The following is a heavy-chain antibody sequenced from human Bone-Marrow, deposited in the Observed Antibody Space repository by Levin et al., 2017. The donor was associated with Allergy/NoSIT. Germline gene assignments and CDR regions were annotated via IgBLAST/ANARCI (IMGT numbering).Heavy chain of an antibody. CDR1: GGVFISHA. V-gene: IGHV1-69*13. CDR3: ARDRTFRRYDRSGYYDADAFDI. D-gene: IGHD3-22*01. J-gene: IGHJ3*02. Sequence: ASVKVSCKTSGGVFISHALSWVRQAPGQGLEWMGGVIPFFRTTDYAPKFQGRVTITADESSTTTYIELSNLRSEDTAVYYCARDRTFRRYDRSGYYDADAFDIWGQGTLVTVSS. CDR2: VIPFFRTT.